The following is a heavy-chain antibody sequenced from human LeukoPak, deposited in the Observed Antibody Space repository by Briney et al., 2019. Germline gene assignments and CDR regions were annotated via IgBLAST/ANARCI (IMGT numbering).Heavy chain of an antibody. D-gene: IGHD3-10*01. CDR2: INPNSGDT. Sequence: ASVKVSCKTSEYTFTGYYMHWVRQAPGQGLEWMGWINPNSGDTTYAQKFQGRVTMTRDTSITTAYMEVSSLRSDDTAVYYCARDITPEDYYGSGSSWFDPWGQGTLVTVSS. CDR1: EYTFTGYY. CDR3: ARDITPEDYYGSGSSWFDP. J-gene: IGHJ5*02. V-gene: IGHV1-2*02.